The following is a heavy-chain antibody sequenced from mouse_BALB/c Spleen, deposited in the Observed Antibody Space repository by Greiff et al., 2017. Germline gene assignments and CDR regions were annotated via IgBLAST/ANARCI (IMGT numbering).Heavy chain of an antibody. CDR2: IGPANGNT. CDR1: GFNFKDTY. V-gene: IGHV14-3*02. Sequence: EVQLQQSGAELVKPGASVKLSCTASGFNFKDTYMHWVQQKPEQGLEWIGRIGPANGNTKYDPKFQGKATMTADTSSNTAYMKLSSLTSEDTAVYYCAPDGRDAAYWGQGTTVTVSS. CDR3: APDGRDAAY. J-gene: IGHJ2*01. D-gene: IGHD1-1*01.